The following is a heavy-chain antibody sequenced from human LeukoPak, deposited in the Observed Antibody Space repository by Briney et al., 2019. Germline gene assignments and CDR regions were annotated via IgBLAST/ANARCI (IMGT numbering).Heavy chain of an antibody. CDR1: GFTFSSYS. V-gene: IGHV3-21*01. J-gene: IGHJ6*04. D-gene: IGHD3-10*01. Sequence: GGSLRLSCAASGFTFSSYSMNWVRQAPGEGLEWVSSISSSSSYIYYADSVKGRFTISRDNAKNSLYLQMNSLRAEDTAVYYCARGLLFYYGSGSYYESGDNYYYYGMDVWGKGTTVTVSS. CDR3: ARGLLFYYGSGSYYESGDNYYYYGMDV. CDR2: ISSSSSYI.